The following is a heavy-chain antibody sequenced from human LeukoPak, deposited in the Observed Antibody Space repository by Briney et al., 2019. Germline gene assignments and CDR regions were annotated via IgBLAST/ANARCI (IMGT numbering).Heavy chain of an antibody. J-gene: IGHJ4*02. Sequence: GGSLRLSCAASGFTFSSYAMSWVRQAPGKGLEWVSAISGGGGSTYYADSVKGRFTISRDNSKNTLYPQMNSLRGEDTAVYYCAKEYSSSQVFDYWGQGTLVTVSS. CDR2: ISGGGGST. CDR1: GFTFSSYA. V-gene: IGHV3-23*01. D-gene: IGHD6-13*01. CDR3: AKEYSSSQVFDY.